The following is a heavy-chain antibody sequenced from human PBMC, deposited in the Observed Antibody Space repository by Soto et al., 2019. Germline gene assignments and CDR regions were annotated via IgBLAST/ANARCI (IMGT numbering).Heavy chain of an antibody. V-gene: IGHV3-74*01. CDR3: TSDTFGLRDT. CDR2: INPAGTIT. Sequence: GGSQRLSCAASGFPFSHYWMHWVRQTPGKGLVWVSRINPAGTITNYADSVEGRFTISRDNADSALFLQMNSLSAEDTAIYYCTSDTFGLRDTWGQGTLVTV. D-gene: IGHD3-16*01. CDR1: GFPFSHYW. J-gene: IGHJ5*02.